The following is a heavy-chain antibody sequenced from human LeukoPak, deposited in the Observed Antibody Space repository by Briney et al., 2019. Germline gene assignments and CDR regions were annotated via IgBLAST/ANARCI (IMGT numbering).Heavy chain of an antibody. J-gene: IGHJ4*02. V-gene: IGHV4-34*01. CDR3: ARVDTMVRGVGY. Sequence: PSETLSLTCTVSGDSISSYYWSWIRKPPGKGLEWIGEINHSGSTNYNPSLKSRVTISVDTSKNQFSLKLSSVTAADTAVYYCARVDTMVRGVGYWGQGTLVTVSS. CDR2: INHSGST. D-gene: IGHD3-10*01. CDR1: GDSISSYY.